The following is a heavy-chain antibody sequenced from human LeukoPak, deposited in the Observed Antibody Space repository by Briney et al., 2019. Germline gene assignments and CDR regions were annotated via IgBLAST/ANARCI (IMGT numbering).Heavy chain of an antibody. D-gene: IGHD3-10*01. V-gene: IGHV4-34*01. J-gene: IGHJ4*02. CDR1: GGSFSGYY. Sequence: SETLSLTCAVYGGSFSGYYWSWIRQPPGKGLEWIGEINHSGSTNYNPSLKSRVTIPVDTSKNQFSLKLSSVTAADTAVYYCARGWAYGPYFDYWGQGTLVTVSS. CDR3: ARGWAYGPYFDY. CDR2: INHSGST.